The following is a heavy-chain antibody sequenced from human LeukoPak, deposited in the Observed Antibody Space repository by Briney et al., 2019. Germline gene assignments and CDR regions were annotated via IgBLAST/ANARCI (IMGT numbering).Heavy chain of an antibody. CDR2: ISWNSGSI. J-gene: IGHJ4*02. CDR3: AKGDYYDSSGHIDY. V-gene: IGHV3-9*01. Sequence: GGSLRLSCAASGFTFDDYAMHWVRQAPGKGLEWVSGISWNSGSIGYADSVKGRFTISRDNAKSSLYLQMNSLRAEDTALYYCAKGDYYDSSGHIDYWGQGTLVTVSS. CDR1: GFTFDDYA. D-gene: IGHD3-22*01.